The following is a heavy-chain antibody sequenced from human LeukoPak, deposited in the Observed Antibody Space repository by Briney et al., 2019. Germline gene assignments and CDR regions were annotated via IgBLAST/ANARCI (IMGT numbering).Heavy chain of an antibody. V-gene: IGHV1-2*02. Sequence: GASVKVSCKASGYTFTGYYMHWVRQAPGQGLEWMGWINPNSGGTNYAQKFQGRVTMTRDTSISTAYMELSRLRSDDTAVYYCARASCGGSQGEYNWFDPWGQGTLVTVSS. D-gene: IGHD2-15*01. CDR2: INPNSGGT. CDR1: GYTFTGYY. J-gene: IGHJ5*02. CDR3: ARASCGGSQGEYNWFDP.